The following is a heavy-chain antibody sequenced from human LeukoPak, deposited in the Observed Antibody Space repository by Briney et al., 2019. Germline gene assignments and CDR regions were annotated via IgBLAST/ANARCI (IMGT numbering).Heavy chain of an antibody. J-gene: IGHJ3*02. Sequence: GGSLRLSCAASGFTFSNYAMRWVRQAPGKGLEWVSGISGSGDSTYYADSVKGRFTISRDNSKNTLYLQMNSLRAEDTAVYYCARLYYDSSGYLWGAFDIWGQGTMVTVSS. V-gene: IGHV3-23*01. CDR1: GFTFSNYA. CDR3: ARLYYDSSGYLWGAFDI. D-gene: IGHD3-22*01. CDR2: ISGSGDST.